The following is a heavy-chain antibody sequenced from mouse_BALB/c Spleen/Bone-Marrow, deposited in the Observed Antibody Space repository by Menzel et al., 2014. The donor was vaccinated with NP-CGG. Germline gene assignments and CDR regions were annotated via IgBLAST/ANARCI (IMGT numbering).Heavy chain of an antibody. D-gene: IGHD1-2*01. CDR3: ARERGTTAYFDY. CDR2: IYPGNVNT. J-gene: IGHJ2*01. V-gene: IGHV1S56*01. Sequence: QVQLKQSGPELVKPGASVRISCKASGYTFTSYYIHWVKQRPGQGLEWIGWIYPGNVNTKYNEKFKGKATLTADKSSSTAYMQLSGLTSEDSAVYFCARERGTTAYFDYWGQGTTLTVSS. CDR1: GYTFTSYY.